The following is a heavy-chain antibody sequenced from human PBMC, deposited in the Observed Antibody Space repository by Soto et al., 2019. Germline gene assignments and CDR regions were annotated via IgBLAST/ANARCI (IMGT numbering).Heavy chain of an antibody. D-gene: IGHD6-13*01. CDR1: GFTFSSYG. V-gene: IGHV3-30*18. CDR3: AKDRLGFEAAAGGFDY. J-gene: IGHJ4*02. Sequence: QVQLVESGGGVVQPGRSLRLSCAASGFTFSSYGMHWVRQAPGKGLEWVAVISYDGSNKYYADSVKGRFTISRDNSKNTLYMQMNSLRAEDTAVYYCAKDRLGFEAAAGGFDYWGQGTLVTVSS. CDR2: ISYDGSNK.